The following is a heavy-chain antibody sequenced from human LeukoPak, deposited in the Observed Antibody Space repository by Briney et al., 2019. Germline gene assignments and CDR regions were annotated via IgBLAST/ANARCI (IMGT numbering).Heavy chain of an antibody. J-gene: IGHJ4*02. D-gene: IGHD6-19*01. Sequence: SQTLSLTCTVSGGSISSGSYYWSWIRQPAGKGLEWIGRIYTSGSTNYNPSLKSRVTISVDTSKNQFSLKLSSVTAADTAVYYCAGEVQWLAHDCWGQGTLVTVSS. CDR2: IYTSGST. V-gene: IGHV4-61*02. CDR1: GGSISSGSYY. CDR3: AGEVQWLAHDC.